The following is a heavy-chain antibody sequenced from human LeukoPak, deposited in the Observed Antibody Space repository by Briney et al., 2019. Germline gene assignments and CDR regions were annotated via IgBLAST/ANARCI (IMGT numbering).Heavy chain of an antibody. V-gene: IGHV3-7*03. CDR3: ARDYCGGNCYIDY. CDR2: IKQDGSEK. J-gene: IGHJ4*02. Sequence: PGGSLRLSCAASGFTFSSYWMSWVRQAPGKGLEWVANIKQDGSEKYYVDSVKGRFTISRDNAKNSLYLQMNSLRPEDMALYYCARDYCGGNCYIDYWGQGTLVTVSS. CDR1: GFTFSSYW. D-gene: IGHD2-21*01.